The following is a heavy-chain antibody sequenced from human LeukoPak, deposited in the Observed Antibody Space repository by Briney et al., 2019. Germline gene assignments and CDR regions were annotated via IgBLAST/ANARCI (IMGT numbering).Heavy chain of an antibody. Sequence: GGSLRLSCAASGFIFSTYSMNWVRQAPGKGLEWVSSISTTSRYIYYADSMKGRFTMSRDNAKNSLYLQMNSLRAEDTAVYYCARNDYGDYGDYMDVWGKGTTVTVSS. CDR2: ISTTSRYI. D-gene: IGHD4-17*01. CDR3: ARNDYGDYGDYMDV. CDR1: GFIFSTYS. V-gene: IGHV3-21*01. J-gene: IGHJ6*03.